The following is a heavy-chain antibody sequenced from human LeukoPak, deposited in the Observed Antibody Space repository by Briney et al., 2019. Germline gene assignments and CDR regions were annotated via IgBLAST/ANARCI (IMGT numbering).Heavy chain of an antibody. Sequence: GASVKVSCKASGYTFTGYYMHWVRQAPGQGLEWMGWINPNSGGTNYAQKFQGRVTMTRDTSISTAYMELSRLRSEDTAVYYCARDVVVVPAAQTPTIYFDYWGQGTLVTVSS. D-gene: IGHD2-2*01. J-gene: IGHJ4*02. V-gene: IGHV1-2*02. CDR2: INPNSGGT. CDR3: ARDVVVVPAAQTPTIYFDY. CDR1: GYTFTGYY.